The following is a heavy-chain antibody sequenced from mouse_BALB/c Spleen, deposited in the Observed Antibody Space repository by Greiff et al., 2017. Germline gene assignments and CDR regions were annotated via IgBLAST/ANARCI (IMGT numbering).Heavy chain of an antibody. CDR2: ISNGGGST. CDR3: ARQGVDY. CDR1: GFTFSSYT. V-gene: IGHV5-12-2*01. J-gene: IGHJ4*01. Sequence: EVKLMESGGGLVQPGGSLKLSCAASGFTFSSYTMSWVRQTPEKRLEWVAYISNGGGSTYYPDTVKGRFTISRDNAKNTLYLQMSSLRSEDTAMYYCARQGVDYWGQGTSVTVSS.